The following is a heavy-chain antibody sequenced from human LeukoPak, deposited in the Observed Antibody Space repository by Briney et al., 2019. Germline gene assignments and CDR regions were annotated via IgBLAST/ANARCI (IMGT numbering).Heavy chain of an antibody. D-gene: IGHD6-19*01. CDR3: ARVSSGWYDWVPYYFDY. V-gene: IGHV1-8*03. CDR1: GYTFTSYD. CDR2: MNPNSGNT. J-gene: IGHJ4*02. Sequence: ASVKVSCKASGYTFTSYDINWVRQATGQGLEWMGWMNPNSGNTGYAQKFQGRVTITRSTSISTAYMELSSLRSEDTAVYYCARVSSGWYDWVPYYFDYWGQGTLVTVSS.